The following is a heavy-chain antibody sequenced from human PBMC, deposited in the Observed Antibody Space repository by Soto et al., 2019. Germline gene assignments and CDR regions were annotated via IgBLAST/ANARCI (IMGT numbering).Heavy chain of an antibody. CDR2: IWYDGSNK. J-gene: IGHJ4*02. CDR3: ARGFDIVVVPAALDY. CDR1: GFTFSSYG. Sequence: QVQLVESGGGVVQPGRSLRLSCAASGFTFSSYGMHWVRQAPGKGLEWVAVIWYDGSNKYYADSVKGRFTISRDNSKNTLYLQMNSLRAEDTAVYYCARGFDIVVVPAALDYWGQGTLVTVSS. V-gene: IGHV3-33*01. D-gene: IGHD2-2*01.